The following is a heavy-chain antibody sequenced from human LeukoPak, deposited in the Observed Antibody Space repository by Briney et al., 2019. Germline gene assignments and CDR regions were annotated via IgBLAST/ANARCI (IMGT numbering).Heavy chain of an antibody. CDR1: GITVSSND. CDR2: IYSGGST. CDR3: ARAGTN. Sequence: GGSLRLSCAASGITVSSNDMSWVRQAPGKGLEWVSVIYSGGSTYYADSVKGRLTISRDNAKNSLYLQMNSLRDEDTAVYYCARAGTNWGQGTLVTVSS. V-gene: IGHV3-66*01. J-gene: IGHJ4*02.